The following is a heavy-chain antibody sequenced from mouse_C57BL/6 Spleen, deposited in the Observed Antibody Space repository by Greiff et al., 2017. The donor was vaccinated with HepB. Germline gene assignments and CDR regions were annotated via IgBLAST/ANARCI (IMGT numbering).Heavy chain of an antibody. Sequence: EVKLMESGGGLVKPGGSLKLSCAASGFTFSSYAMSWVRQTPEKRLEWVATISDGGSYTYYPDNVKGRFTISRDNAKNNLYLQMSHLKSEDTAMYYCARDDGSSWGYWGQGTTLTVSS. J-gene: IGHJ2*01. D-gene: IGHD1-1*01. CDR2: ISDGGSYT. CDR3: ARDDGSSWGY. V-gene: IGHV5-4*01. CDR1: GFTFSSYA.